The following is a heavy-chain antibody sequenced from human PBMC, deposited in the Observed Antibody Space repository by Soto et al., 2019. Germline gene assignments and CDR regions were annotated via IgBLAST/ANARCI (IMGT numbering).Heavy chain of an antibody. CDR1: RFSFSIYW. V-gene: IGHV3-7*03. CDR2: INQDASAK. D-gene: IGHD2-21*02. Sequence: GGSLRLSCAASRFSFSIYWMSWVRQAPGKGLEWVANINQDASAKYYVDSVKGRFTISRDNAKNSLFLQMSSLRVEDTGLYFCEKDDFSTHSNSWGQGTLVTVSS. J-gene: IGHJ1*01. CDR3: EKDDFSTHSNS.